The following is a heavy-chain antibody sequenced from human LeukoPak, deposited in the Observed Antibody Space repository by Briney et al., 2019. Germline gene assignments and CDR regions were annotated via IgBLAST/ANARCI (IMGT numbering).Heavy chain of an antibody. CDR3: ARVPHLRYFDWLDDY. D-gene: IGHD3-9*01. Sequence: GASVKVSCKASGYTFTGYYMHWVRQAPGQGLEWMGRINPNSGGTNYAQKFQGRVTMTRDTSISTAYMDLSRLRSEDTAVYYCARVPHLRYFDWLDDYWGQGTLVTVSS. CDR1: GYTFTGYY. CDR2: INPNSGGT. J-gene: IGHJ4*02. V-gene: IGHV1-2*06.